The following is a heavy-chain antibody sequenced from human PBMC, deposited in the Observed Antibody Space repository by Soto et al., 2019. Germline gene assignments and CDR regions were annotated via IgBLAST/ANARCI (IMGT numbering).Heavy chain of an antibody. D-gene: IGHD2-15*01. CDR2: ISYDGSNK. CDR3: AKDRDSVVVVAAFDY. J-gene: IGHJ4*02. Sequence: QVQLVESGGGVVQPGRSLRLSCAASGFTFSSYGMHWVRQAPGKGLEWVAVISYDGSNKYYADSVKGRFTISRDNSKNTLYLQMNSLRAEDRVVYYCAKDRDSVVVVAAFDYWGQGTLVTVSS. CDR1: GFTFSSYG. V-gene: IGHV3-30*18.